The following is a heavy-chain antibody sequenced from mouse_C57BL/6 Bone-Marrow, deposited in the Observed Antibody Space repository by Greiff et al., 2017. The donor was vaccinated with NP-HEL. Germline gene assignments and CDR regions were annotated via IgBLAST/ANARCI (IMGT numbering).Heavy chain of an antibody. CDR1: GYTFTDYY. CDR3: ARRGIYYDYDVGGYYAMDY. D-gene: IGHD2-4*01. CDR2: INPNNGGT. V-gene: IGHV1-26*01. Sequence: EVQLQQSGPELVKPGASVKISCKASGYTFTDYYMNWVKQSHGKSLEWIGDINPNNGGTSYNQKFKGKATLTVDKSSSTAYMELRSLTSEDSAVYYCARRGIYYDYDVGGYYAMDYWDQGTSVTVSS. J-gene: IGHJ4*01.